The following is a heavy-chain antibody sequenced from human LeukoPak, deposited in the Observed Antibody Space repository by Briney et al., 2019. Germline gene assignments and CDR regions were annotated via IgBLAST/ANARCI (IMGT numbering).Heavy chain of an antibody. CDR2: IYYSGST. V-gene: IGHV4-59*01. Sequence: SETLSLTCTVSGGSISSYYWSWIRQPPGKGLEWIGYIYYSGSTNYNPSLKSRVTISVGTSKNHFSLKLSSVTAADTAVYYCARTTEGGYTYDYFYYYYMDVWGKGTTVTISS. CDR1: GGSISSYY. J-gene: IGHJ6*03. D-gene: IGHD5-18*01. CDR3: ARTTEGGYTYDYFYYYYMDV.